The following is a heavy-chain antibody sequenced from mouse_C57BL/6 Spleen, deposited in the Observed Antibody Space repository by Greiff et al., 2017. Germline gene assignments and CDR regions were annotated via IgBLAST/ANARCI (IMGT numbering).Heavy chain of an antibody. D-gene: IGHD1-1*01. V-gene: IGHV1-22*01. CDR2: INPNNGGT. CDR1: GYTFTDYN. Sequence: GQLQQSGPELVKPGASVKMSCKASGYTFTDYNMHWVKQSHGKSLEWIGYINPNNGGTSYNQKFKGKATLTVNKSSSTAYMELRSLTSEDSAVYYCARSPYGSSYYGYFDVWGTGTTVTVSS. CDR3: ARSPYGSSYYGYFDV. J-gene: IGHJ1*03.